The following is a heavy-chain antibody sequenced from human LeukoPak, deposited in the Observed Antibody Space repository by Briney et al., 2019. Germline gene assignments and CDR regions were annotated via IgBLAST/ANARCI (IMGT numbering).Heavy chain of an antibody. CDR2: IYHSGST. D-gene: IGHD3-10*01. Sequence: SETLSLTCTVSGGSISSSNWWSWVRQPPGKGLEWIGEIYHSGSTNYNPSLKSRVTISVDKSKNQFSLKLSSVTAADTAVYYCARILLGITMVRGALFDYWGQGTLVTVSS. V-gene: IGHV4-4*02. CDR1: GGSISSSNW. J-gene: IGHJ4*02. CDR3: ARILLGITMVRGALFDY.